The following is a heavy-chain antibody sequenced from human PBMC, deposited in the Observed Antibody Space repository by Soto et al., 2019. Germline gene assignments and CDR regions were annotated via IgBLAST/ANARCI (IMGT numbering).Heavy chain of an antibody. J-gene: IGHJ6*02. V-gene: IGHV4-61*01. CDR2: IYYSGST. D-gene: IGHD3-10*01. CDR3: ARDSGGSTYGTSYYYYYGLDV. Sequence: KTSETLSLTCTVSGGSVGSGTTYWSWIRQPPGKGLEWIGHIYYSGSTNYSPSLESRVTISVDTSKNQFSLKLSSVTAADTAVYFCARDSGGSTYGTSYYYYYGLDVWGQGTTVTVSS. CDR1: GGSVGSGTTY.